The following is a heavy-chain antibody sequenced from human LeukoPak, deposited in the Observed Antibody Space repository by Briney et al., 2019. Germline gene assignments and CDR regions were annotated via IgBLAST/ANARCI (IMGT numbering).Heavy chain of an antibody. V-gene: IGHV1-2*02. D-gene: IGHD4-17*01. CDR3: ARDAPGTVTTLLHWFDP. CDR2: INPNSGGT. J-gene: IGHJ5*02. Sequence: ASVKVSCTASGYTFTVYYMHWVRHAPGQGLEWMGWINPNSGGTNYAQKFQGRVTMTRDTSISTAYMELSRLRSDDTAVYYCARDAPGTVTTLLHWFDPWGQGTLVTVSS. CDR1: GYTFTVYY.